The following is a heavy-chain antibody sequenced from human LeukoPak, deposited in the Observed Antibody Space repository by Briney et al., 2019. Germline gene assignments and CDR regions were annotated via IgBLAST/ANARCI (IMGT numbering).Heavy chain of an antibody. CDR3: ARDPDSSGYYSTGGWSDP. CDR1: GFTFSSYG. Sequence: PGRSLRLSCAASGFTFSSYGMHWVRQAPGKGLEWVAVIWYDGSNKYYADSVKGRFTISRDNSKNTLYLQMNSLRAEDTAVYYCARDPDSSGYYSTGGWSDPWGQGTLVTVSS. D-gene: IGHD3-22*01. CDR2: IWYDGSNK. V-gene: IGHV3-33*01. J-gene: IGHJ5*02.